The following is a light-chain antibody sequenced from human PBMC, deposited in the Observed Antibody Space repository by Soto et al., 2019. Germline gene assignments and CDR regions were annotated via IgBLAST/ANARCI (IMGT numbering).Light chain of an antibody. Sequence: QSVLTQPPSASGTPGQRVIISCSGSSSNIGSNSVNWYQQLPGTAPKLLIYNNNQRPSGVPDRCSGSKSGTSASLGISGLQSADESDYYCAAWDDSLDGPIFGTGTKLTVL. J-gene: IGLJ1*01. CDR2: NNN. V-gene: IGLV1-44*01. CDR1: SSNIGSNS. CDR3: AAWDDSLDGPI.